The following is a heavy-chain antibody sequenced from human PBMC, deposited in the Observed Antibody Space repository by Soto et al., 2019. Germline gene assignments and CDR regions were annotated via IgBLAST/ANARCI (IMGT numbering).Heavy chain of an antibody. CDR1: GFRFDDYA. V-gene: IGHV3-9*01. Sequence: GGSLRLSCAASGFRFDDYAMHWVRQAPGKGLERVSGISWSSGSIGYAASVKGRFTISRDNDGNSLFLQMNGLGSDDTALYYCARATVTTGFYYGMDLWGQGTMVTVSS. D-gene: IGHD1-1*01. CDR3: ARATVTTGFYYGMDL. J-gene: IGHJ6*02. CDR2: ISWSSGSI.